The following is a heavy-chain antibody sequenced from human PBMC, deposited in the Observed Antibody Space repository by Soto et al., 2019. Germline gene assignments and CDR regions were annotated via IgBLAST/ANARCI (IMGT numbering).Heavy chain of an antibody. CDR2: IVPIFGST. CDR1: GGIFSSYA. D-gene: IGHD1-26*01. CDR3: SRGYSGSNDTEAVYHYGMDV. J-gene: IGHJ6*02. Sequence: QVQLVQSGAEVKKPGSSVRVSCKSSGGIFSSYAISWVRQAPGQGLEWMGGIVPIFGSTNYAQKFQGRVAITAVQSTSTAYMELSSLRSEDTAVYFCSRGYSGSNDTEAVYHYGMDVWGQGTTVTVSS. V-gene: IGHV1-69*01.